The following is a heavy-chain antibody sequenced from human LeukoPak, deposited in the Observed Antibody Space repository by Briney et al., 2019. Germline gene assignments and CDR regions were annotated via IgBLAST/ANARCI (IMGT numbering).Heavy chain of an antibody. CDR2: ISAYNGNT. J-gene: IGHJ3*02. V-gene: IGHV1-18*04. CDR3: ARGLDSSSWYGYDAFDI. CDR1: GYTFTSYG. D-gene: IGHD6-13*01. Sequence: ASVKVSCKASGYTFTSYGISWVRQAPGQGLEWMGWISAYNGNTNYAQKLQGRVTMTTDTSTSTAYTELRSLRSGDTAVYYCARGLDSSSWYGYDAFDIRGQGTMVTVSS.